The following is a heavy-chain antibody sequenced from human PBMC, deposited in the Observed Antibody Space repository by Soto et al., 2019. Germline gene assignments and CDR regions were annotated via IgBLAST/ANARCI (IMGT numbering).Heavy chain of an antibody. J-gene: IGHJ4*02. V-gene: IGHV4-61*01. CDR3: ARVDFWSGYYTSKGDY. D-gene: IGHD3-3*01. Sequence: PSETLSLTCTVSGGSVSSGSYYWSWIRQPPGKGLEWIGYVFYTGSTNYNPSLKSRLTISVDMSKNQFSLRLSSVTAADTAVYYCARVDFWSGYYTSKGDYFGQGTLVTFSS. CDR2: VFYTGST. CDR1: GGSVSSGSYY.